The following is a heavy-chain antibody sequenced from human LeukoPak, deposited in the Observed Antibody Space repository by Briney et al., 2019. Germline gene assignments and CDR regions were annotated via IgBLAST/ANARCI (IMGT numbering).Heavy chain of an antibody. CDR3: ARAEEFGEFPFDY. D-gene: IGHD3-10*01. CDR1: GFTFSSYE. CDR2: IYYSGST. J-gene: IGHJ4*02. V-gene: IGHV4-59*04. Sequence: GSLRLSCAASGFTFSSYEMNWIRQPPGKGLEWIGNIYYSGSTYYNPSLESRVTISVDTSKNQFSLKLSSVTAADTAVYYCARAEEFGEFPFDYWGQGTLVTVSS.